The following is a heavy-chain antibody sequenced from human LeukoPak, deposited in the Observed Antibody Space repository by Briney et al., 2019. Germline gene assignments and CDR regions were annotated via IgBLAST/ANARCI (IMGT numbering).Heavy chain of an antibody. D-gene: IGHD4-17*01. V-gene: IGHV3-33*01. CDR2: IWYDGSNK. CDR3: ARDPYGDYSYYYGMDV. Sequence: PGRSLRLSCAASGFTFSSYGMHWVRQAPGKGLEWVAVIWYDGSNKYYADFVKGRFTISRDNSKNTLYLQMNSLRAEDTAVYYCARDPYGDYSYYYGMDVWGKGTTVTVSS. J-gene: IGHJ6*04. CDR1: GFTFSSYG.